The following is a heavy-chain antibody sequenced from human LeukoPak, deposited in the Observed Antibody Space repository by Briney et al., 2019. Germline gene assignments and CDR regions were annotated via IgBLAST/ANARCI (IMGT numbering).Heavy chain of an antibody. J-gene: IGHJ6*03. CDR2: ISSSSSYI. V-gene: IGHV3-21*04. D-gene: IGHD3-16*01. CDR1: GFTFSTFA. CDR3: ARVAQHWGYYYYMDV. Sequence: GGSLRLSCAASGFTFSTFAMIWVRQPPGKGLEWVSSISSSSSYIYYADSVKGRFTISRDNAKNSLYLQMNSLRAEDTALYYCARVAQHWGYYYYMDVWGKGTTVTVSS.